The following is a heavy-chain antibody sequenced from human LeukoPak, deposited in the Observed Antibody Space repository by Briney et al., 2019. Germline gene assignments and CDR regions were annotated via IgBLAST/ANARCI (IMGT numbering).Heavy chain of an antibody. CDR2: INHSGST. Sequence: SETLSLTYAVYGGSFSGYYWSWIRQPPGKGLEWIGEINHSGSTNYNPSLKSRVTISVDTSKNQFSLRLSSVTAADTAVYYCARGRYYYDSSGYYYSDYWGQGTLVTVSS. V-gene: IGHV4-34*01. CDR1: GGSFSGYY. CDR3: ARGRYYYDSSGYYYSDY. J-gene: IGHJ4*02. D-gene: IGHD3-22*01.